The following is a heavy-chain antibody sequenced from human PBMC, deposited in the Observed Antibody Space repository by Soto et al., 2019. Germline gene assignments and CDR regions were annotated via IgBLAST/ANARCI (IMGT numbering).Heavy chain of an antibody. CDR3: AKDSEVTTLYYYYYMDV. CDR2: ISYDGSNK. D-gene: IGHD4-4*01. Sequence: GGSLRLSCAASGFTFSSYGMHWVRQAPGKGLEWVAVISYDGSNKYYADSVKGRFTISRDNSKNTLYLQMNSLRAEDTAVYYCAKDSEVTTLYYYYYMDVWGKGTTVTVSS. CDR1: GFTFSSYG. J-gene: IGHJ6*03. V-gene: IGHV3-30*18.